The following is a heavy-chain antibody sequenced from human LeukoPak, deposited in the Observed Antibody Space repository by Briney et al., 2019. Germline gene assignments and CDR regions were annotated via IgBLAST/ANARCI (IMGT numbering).Heavy chain of an antibody. D-gene: IGHD1-26*01. CDR1: GFTFSSYA. CDR3: ARAVFTFGSYGPLGY. V-gene: IGHV3-33*08. CDR2: VWYDGSNN. J-gene: IGHJ4*02. Sequence: PGGSLRLSCAASGFTFSSYAMHWVRQAPGKGLEWVAVVWYDGSNNYYADSVKGRFTISRDNSRNTLYLQMNSLRAEDTAVYYCARAVFTFGSYGPLGYWGQGTLVTVSS.